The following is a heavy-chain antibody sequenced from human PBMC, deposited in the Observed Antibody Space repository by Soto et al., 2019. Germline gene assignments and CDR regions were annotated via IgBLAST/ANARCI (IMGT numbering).Heavy chain of an antibody. J-gene: IGHJ6*02. D-gene: IGHD2-8*01. Sequence: QVQLVESGGGVVQPGRSLRLSCAASGFSFSTYGMHWVRQAPGQGLEWVAVISYDGRNKYYADSVKGRFNISRDNSKNTLYLRMNSLRAGDTAVYYCAKDHGNGMDVWGQGTTVTVSS. CDR3: AKDHGNGMDV. V-gene: IGHV3-30*18. CDR2: ISYDGRNK. CDR1: GFSFSTYG.